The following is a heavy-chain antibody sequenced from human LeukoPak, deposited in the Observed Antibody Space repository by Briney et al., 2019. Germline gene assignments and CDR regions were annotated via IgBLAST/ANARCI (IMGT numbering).Heavy chain of an antibody. CDR2: IIPIFGTA. CDR3: ARDAPPGRESLAFDI. J-gene: IGHJ3*02. CDR1: GGTFSSYA. Sequence: ASVKVSCKASGGTFSSYAISWVRQAPGQGLEWMGGIIPIFGTANYAQKFQGRVTITTDESTSTAYMELSSLRSEDTAVYYCARDAPPGRESLAFDIWGQGTMVTVSS. V-gene: IGHV1-69*05. D-gene: IGHD2/OR15-2a*01.